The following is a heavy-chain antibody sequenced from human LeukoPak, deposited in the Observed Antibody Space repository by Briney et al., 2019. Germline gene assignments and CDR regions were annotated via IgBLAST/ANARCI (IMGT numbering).Heavy chain of an antibody. Sequence: PSETLSLTCTVSGGSISSSSYYWGWIRQPPGKGLEWIGSIYYSGSTYYNPSLKSRVTISVDTSKNQFSLKLSSVTAADTAVYYCARDGVWVGATRGYYMDVWGKGTTVTVSS. J-gene: IGHJ6*03. CDR3: ARDGVWVGATRGYYMDV. D-gene: IGHD1-26*01. V-gene: IGHV4-39*07. CDR2: IYYSGST. CDR1: GGSISSSSYY.